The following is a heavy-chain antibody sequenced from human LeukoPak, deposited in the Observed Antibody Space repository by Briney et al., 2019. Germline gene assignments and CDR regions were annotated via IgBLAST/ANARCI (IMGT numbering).Heavy chain of an antibody. Sequence: GGSLRLSCAASGFTFSSYAMHWVRQAPGKGLEWVAVISYDGSNKYYADSVKGRFTISRDNSKNTLYLQMNSLRAEDTAVYYCARDGLDTAMGLPFDYWGQGTLVTVSP. CDR3: ARDGLDTAMGLPFDY. V-gene: IGHV3-30*04. CDR1: GFTFSSYA. CDR2: ISYDGSNK. J-gene: IGHJ4*02. D-gene: IGHD5-18*01.